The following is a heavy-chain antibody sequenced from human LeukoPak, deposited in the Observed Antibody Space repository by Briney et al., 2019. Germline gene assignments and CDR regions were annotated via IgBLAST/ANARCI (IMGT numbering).Heavy chain of an antibody. J-gene: IGHJ4*02. CDR2: IWYDGSNK. CDR1: GFTFSSYG. Sequence: GGSLRLSCAASGFTFSSYGMHWVRQAPGKGLEWVAVIWYDGSNKYYADSVKGRFTISRDNSKNTLYLQMNSLRAEDTAVYYCARSGGGYDILTGYYYSPLDYWGQGTLVTDSS. V-gene: IGHV3-33*01. D-gene: IGHD3-9*01. CDR3: ARSGGGYDILTGYYYSPLDY.